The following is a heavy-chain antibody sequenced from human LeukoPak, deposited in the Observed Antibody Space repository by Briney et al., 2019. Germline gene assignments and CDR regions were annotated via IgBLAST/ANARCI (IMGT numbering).Heavy chain of an antibody. CDR3: ARNRADAYDI. D-gene: IGHD1-14*01. V-gene: IGHV3-74*01. Sequence: GGSLTLTCAASGFTLSSYWMHWVRNAPGKGLVWVSRINSDGSSTRYADSVKGRLTISTDNANNTLYLQMNSLRAEDTAVYYCARNRADAYDIWGQGTMVTVSS. CDR2: INSDGSST. J-gene: IGHJ3*02. CDR1: GFTLSSYW.